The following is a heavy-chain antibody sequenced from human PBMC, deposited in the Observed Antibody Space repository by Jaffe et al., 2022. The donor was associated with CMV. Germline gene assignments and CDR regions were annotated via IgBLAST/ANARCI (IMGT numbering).Heavy chain of an antibody. CDR2: IRSKANSYAT. J-gene: IGHJ6*02. V-gene: IGHV3-73*02. D-gene: IGHD5-18*01. CDR3: TRLGGTRAMGTYYYYGMDV. Sequence: EVQLVESGGGLVQPGGSLKLSCAASGFTFSGSAMHWVRQASGKGLEWVGRIRSKANSYATAYAASVKGRFTISRDDSKNTAYLQMNSLKTEDTAVYYCTRLGGTRAMGTYYYYGMDVWGQGTTVTVSS. CDR1: GFTFSGSA.